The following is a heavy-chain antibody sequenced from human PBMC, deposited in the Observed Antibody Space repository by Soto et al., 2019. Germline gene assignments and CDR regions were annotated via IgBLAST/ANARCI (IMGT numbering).Heavy chain of an antibody. D-gene: IGHD3-3*01. CDR2: INHSGTT. CDR1: GGSFSSYQ. Sequence: SETLSLTCSVRGGSFSSYQWSWIRQTPGQGLEWIGEINHSGTTNYNPSLKSRVTMSVDTSKKEFSLKLSSVTAADTGVYYCARGWRFDPWGQGTLVTVSS. J-gene: IGHJ5*02. V-gene: IGHV4-34*01. CDR3: ARGWRFDP.